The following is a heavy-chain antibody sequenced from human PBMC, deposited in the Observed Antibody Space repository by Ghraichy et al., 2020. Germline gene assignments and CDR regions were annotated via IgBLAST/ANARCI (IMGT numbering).Heavy chain of an antibody. Sequence: LTCAASGFTFSSYGMHWVRQAPGKGLEWVAFIRYDGSNKYYADSVKGRFTISRDNSKNTLYLQMNSLRAEDTAVYYCAKPHIPNYYDSSGYNYFDYWGQGTLVTVSS. J-gene: IGHJ4*02. CDR1: GFTFSSYG. V-gene: IGHV3-30*02. D-gene: IGHD3-22*01. CDR2: IRYDGSNK. CDR3: AKPHIPNYYDSSGYNYFDY.